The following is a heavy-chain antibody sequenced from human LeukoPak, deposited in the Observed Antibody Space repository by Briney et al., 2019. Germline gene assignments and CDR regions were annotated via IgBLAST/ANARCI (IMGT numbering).Heavy chain of an antibody. CDR1: GYTFTSYG. V-gene: IGHV1-18*01. Sequence: ASVKVSCKASGYTFTSYGISWVRQAPGQGLEWMGWISAYNGNTNYAQNLQGRVTMTRNTSISTAYMELSSLRSDDTAVYYCVRSVLMDNWGQGTLVTVSS. J-gene: IGHJ4*02. D-gene: IGHD3-16*01. CDR2: ISAYNGNT. CDR3: VRSVLMDN.